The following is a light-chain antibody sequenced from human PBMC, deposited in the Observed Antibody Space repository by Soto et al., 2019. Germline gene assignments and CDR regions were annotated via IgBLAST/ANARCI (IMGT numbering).Light chain of an antibody. CDR3: NSYAGSNSLV. V-gene: IGLV2-8*01. CDR1: SGDIGSYNR. J-gene: IGLJ1*01. Sequence: QSVLTQPASVSGSPGQSITISCTGTSGDIGSYNRVSWYQQHPGKAPNLVIFEVNKRPSGVPDRFSGSKSGNTASLTVSGLQTEDEADYYCNSYAGSNSLVFGTGTKLTVL. CDR2: EVN.